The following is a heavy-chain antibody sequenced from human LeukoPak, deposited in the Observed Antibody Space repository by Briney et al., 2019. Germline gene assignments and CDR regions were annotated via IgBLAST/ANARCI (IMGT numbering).Heavy chain of an antibody. CDR3: ARYFRADSGNYYRSFDY. V-gene: IGHV3-7*05. J-gene: IGHJ4*02. Sequence: GGSLRLSCAVSGFTFSDNWMSWVRQAPGKGLEWVANIKEDGSEKNYVDSVKGRFTISRDNAKNSLYLQMNSLRAEDTAVYYCARYFRADSGNYYRSFDYWGQGTLVTVSS. D-gene: IGHD1-26*01. CDR2: IKEDGSEK. CDR1: GFTFSDNW.